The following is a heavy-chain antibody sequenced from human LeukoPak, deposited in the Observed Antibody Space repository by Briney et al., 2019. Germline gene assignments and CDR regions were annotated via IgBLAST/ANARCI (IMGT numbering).Heavy chain of an antibody. J-gene: IGHJ4*02. D-gene: IGHD1-1*01. Sequence: GGSLRLSCAASGFTVSSNYMTWIRQAPGKGLEWVGFIRSKAYGETADYAASVKGRFTISRDDSKAIAYLQMNSLKTEDTAVYHCTRDRGAYNLYDYWGQGTLVTVSS. CDR2: IRSKAYGETA. CDR3: TRDRGAYNLYDY. V-gene: IGHV3-49*03. CDR1: GFTVSSNY.